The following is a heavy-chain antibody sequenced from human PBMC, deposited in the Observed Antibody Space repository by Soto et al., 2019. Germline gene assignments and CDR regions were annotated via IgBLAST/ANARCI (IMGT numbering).Heavy chain of an antibody. CDR3: ARLETDDEFWSVYLYPNDYRHYLMDF. CDR1: GGSISSCY. J-gene: IGHJ6*02. Sequence: SATLSPTSTFSGGSISSCYWSWIRQPPGKGLEWIGYIYYSGRTNYNPSLKSRVTISVDTSKNPFSLKLSSVTAADTAVYYCARLETDDEFWSVYLYPNDYRHYLMDFWGQG. V-gene: IGHV4-59*01. D-gene: IGHD3-3*01. CDR2: IYYSGRT.